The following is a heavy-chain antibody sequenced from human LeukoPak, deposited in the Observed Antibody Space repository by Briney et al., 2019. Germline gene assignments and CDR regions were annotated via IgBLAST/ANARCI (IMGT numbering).Heavy chain of an antibody. CDR3: AGTYCSSTSCYDYYYYYYYMDV. J-gene: IGHJ6*03. Sequence: PSETLSLTCTVSGGSISSYYWSWIRQPAGKGLEWIGRIYTSGSTNYNPSLKSRVTMSVDTSKNQFSLKLSSVTAADTAVYYCAGTYCSSTSCYDYYYYYYYMDVWGKGTTVTISS. CDR1: GGSISSYY. D-gene: IGHD2-2*01. CDR2: IYTSGST. V-gene: IGHV4-4*07.